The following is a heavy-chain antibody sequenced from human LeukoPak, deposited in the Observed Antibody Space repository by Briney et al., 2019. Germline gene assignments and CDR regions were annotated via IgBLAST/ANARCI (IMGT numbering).Heavy chain of an antibody. V-gene: IGHV4-4*02. Sequence: VKPSGTLSLTCAVSDDSISSTNWWHWVRQPPGRGLEWIGEIYHTGSTNNNPSLMSRVTISVDTSKNQFSLKLSSVTAADTAVYYCARLGFSNYWGQGTLVTVSS. CDR1: DDSISSTNW. CDR2: IYHTGST. J-gene: IGHJ4*02. CDR3: ARLGFSNY. D-gene: IGHD3-10*01.